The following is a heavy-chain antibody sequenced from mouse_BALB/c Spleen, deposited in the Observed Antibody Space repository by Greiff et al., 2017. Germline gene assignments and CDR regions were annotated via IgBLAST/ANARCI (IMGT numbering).Heavy chain of an antibody. D-gene: IGHD2-4*01. J-gene: IGHJ4*01. CDR2: IWRGGST. CDR3: ALSTMITGGAMDY. V-gene: IGHV2-5-1*01. Sequence: QVQLQQSGPSLVQPSQSLSITCTVSGFSLTSYGVHWVRQSPGKGLEWLGVIWRGGSTDYNAAFMSRLSITKDNSKSQVFFKMNSLQADDTAIYYCALSTMITGGAMDYWGQGTSVTVSS. CDR1: GFSLTSYG.